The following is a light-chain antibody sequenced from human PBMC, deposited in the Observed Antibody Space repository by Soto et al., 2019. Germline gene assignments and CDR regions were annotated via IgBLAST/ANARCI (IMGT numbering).Light chain of an antibody. CDR1: SSDIGAYNY. CDR2: DVS. V-gene: IGLV2-14*03. Sequence: QSVLTQPDSVSGSPGQSITISCIGTSSDIGAYNYASWYQQHPGKAPKLIIYDVSNRPSWVSNRFSGSKSGYTASLTISGLQAEDEADYYCSSYSSTITRVFGTGTKVTVL. J-gene: IGLJ1*01. CDR3: SSYSSTITRV.